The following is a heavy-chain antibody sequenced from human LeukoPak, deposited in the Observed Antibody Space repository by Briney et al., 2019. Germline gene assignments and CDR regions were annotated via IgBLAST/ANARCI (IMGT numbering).Heavy chain of an antibody. Sequence: SETLSLTCTVSGGSISSYYWSWIRQPPGKGLEWIGYIYTSGSTNYNPSLKSRVTISVDTSKNQFSLKLSSVTAADTAVYYCARDGKLDPDAFDIWGQGTMVTVSS. D-gene: IGHD6-13*01. CDR2: IYTSGST. CDR3: ARDGKLDPDAFDI. CDR1: GGSISSYY. J-gene: IGHJ3*02. V-gene: IGHV4-59*01.